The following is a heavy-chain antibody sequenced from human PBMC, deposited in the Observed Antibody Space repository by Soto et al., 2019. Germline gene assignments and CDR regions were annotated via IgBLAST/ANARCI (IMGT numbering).Heavy chain of an antibody. J-gene: IGHJ6*02. CDR2: IYYSGST. CDR3: ARDHLSGMDV. D-gene: IGHD3-16*02. CDR1: GGSISSYY. V-gene: IGHV4-59*01. Sequence: SGTLSLTCTVSGGSISSYYWSWIRQPPGKGLEWIGYIYYSGSTNYNPSLKSRVTISVDTSKNQFSLKLSSVTAADTAVYYCARDHLSGMDVWGQGTTVTVS.